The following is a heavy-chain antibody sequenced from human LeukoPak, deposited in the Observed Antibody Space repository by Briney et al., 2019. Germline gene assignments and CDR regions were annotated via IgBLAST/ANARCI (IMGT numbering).Heavy chain of an antibody. CDR1: GFTFSNYW. CDR3: ARDLGQYYDTSDNWFDP. V-gene: IGHV3-74*01. Sequence: GGSLRLSCAASGFTFSNYWMHWVRHAPGKGLVWVSRINSDGINTSYADSVKGRFTISRDNAKNTLNLQMNSLRAEDTAAYYCARDLGQYYDTSDNWFDPWGQGTLVTVSS. J-gene: IGHJ5*02. CDR2: INSDGINT. D-gene: IGHD3-22*01.